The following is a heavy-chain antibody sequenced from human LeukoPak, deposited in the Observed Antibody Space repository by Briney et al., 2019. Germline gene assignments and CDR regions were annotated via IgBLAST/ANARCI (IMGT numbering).Heavy chain of an antibody. CDR1: GYTFTSYY. V-gene: IGHV1-46*01. CDR2: INPSGGST. J-gene: IGHJ3*02. Sequence: ASVKVSCKASGYTFTSYYMHWVRQAPGQGLEWMGIINPSGGSTSYAQKFQGRVTMTRDTSTSTVYMELSSLRSEDTAVYYCARVARYYYDSSGYRNAFDIWGQGTMVTVSS. CDR3: ARVARYYYDSSGYRNAFDI. D-gene: IGHD3-22*01.